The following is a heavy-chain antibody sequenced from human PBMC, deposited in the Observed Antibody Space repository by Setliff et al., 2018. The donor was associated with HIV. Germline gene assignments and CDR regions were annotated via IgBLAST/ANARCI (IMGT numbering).Heavy chain of an antibody. CDR3: ARADSSSFSSFDY. V-gene: IGHV1-69*05. J-gene: IGHJ4*02. D-gene: IGHD3-22*01. CDR2: IIPIFGTA. Sequence: GASVKVSCKASGGAFSSYALSWVRQAPGQGLEWMGGIIPIFGTANYAQKFQGRVTITTDESTSTAYMELSSLRSEDTAVYYCARADSSSFSSFDYWGQGTLVTVSS. CDR1: GGAFSSYA.